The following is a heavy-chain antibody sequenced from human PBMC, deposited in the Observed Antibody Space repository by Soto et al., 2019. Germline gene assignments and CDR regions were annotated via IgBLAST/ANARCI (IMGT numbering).Heavy chain of an antibody. D-gene: IGHD3-3*01. J-gene: IGHJ6*02. V-gene: IGHV4-30-4*01. CDR1: GGSISNNDYY. Sequence: SETLSLTCTVSGGSISNNDYYWSWIRQPPGKGLECIGYIFYSGSTYYNPSLESRITMSVDTSKNQFSLQLSSVTPADTAVYFCARAIFGVVLVRYSMDLWGQGTTVTVSS. CDR3: ARAIFGVVLVRYSMDL. CDR2: IFYSGST.